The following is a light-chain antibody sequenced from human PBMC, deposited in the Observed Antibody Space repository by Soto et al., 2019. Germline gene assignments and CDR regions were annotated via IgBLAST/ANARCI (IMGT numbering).Light chain of an antibody. CDR2: AAS. Sequence: IQMTQSPSSLSASVGDRVTITCRASQSISNYVNWYQQKPGKAPKLLIYAASVLQSGVPSRFSGSGSGTEFTLTISSLQPADFATYYCQQSYITWTFGQGTKVEIK. J-gene: IGKJ1*01. CDR3: QQSYITWT. V-gene: IGKV1-39*01. CDR1: QSISNY.